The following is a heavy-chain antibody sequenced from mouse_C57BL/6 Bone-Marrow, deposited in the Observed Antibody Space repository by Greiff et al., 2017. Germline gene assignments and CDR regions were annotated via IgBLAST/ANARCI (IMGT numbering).Heavy chain of an antibody. J-gene: IGHJ1*03. CDR1: GYTFTSYW. D-gene: IGHD2-4*01. Sequence: QVQLQQSGAELAKPGASVKLSCKASGYTFTSYWMHWVQQSPGQGLEWIGYINPSSGYTKYNQKFKDKATLTADKSSSKAYMQLSSLTYEDSAVYYCADDYYWYFDVWGTGTTVTVSA. CDR3: ADDYYWYFDV. V-gene: IGHV1-7*01. CDR2: INPSSGYT.